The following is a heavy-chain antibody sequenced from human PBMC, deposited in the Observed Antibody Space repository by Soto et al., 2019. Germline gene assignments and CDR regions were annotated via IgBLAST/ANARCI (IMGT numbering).Heavy chain of an antibody. CDR3: AHSLKADYGDYAPFDY. V-gene: IGHV2-5*02. CDR2: IYWDDDK. Sequence: QITLKESGPTLVKPTQTLTLTCTFSGFSLSTSGVGVGWIRQPPGKALEWLALIYWDDDKRYSPSLKSRLTTTKDTSKNQVVLTMTNMHPVDTATYYCAHSLKADYGDYAPFDYWGQGTLVTVSS. D-gene: IGHD4-17*01. CDR1: GFSLSTSGVG. J-gene: IGHJ4*02.